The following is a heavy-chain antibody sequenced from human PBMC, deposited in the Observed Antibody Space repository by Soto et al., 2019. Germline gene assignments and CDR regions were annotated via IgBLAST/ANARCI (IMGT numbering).Heavy chain of an antibody. CDR1: GGSISSYY. D-gene: IGHD2-2*03. CDR2: IYYSGST. J-gene: IGHJ5*02. V-gene: IGHV4-59*08. Sequence: PSETLSLTCTVSGGSISSYYWSWIRQPPGKGLEWIGYIYYSGSTNYNPSLKSRVTISVDTSKSQFSLKLSSVTAADTAVYYCARHGYCSSTSCYVNWFDPWGQGTLVTVSS. CDR3: ARHGYCSSTSCYVNWFDP.